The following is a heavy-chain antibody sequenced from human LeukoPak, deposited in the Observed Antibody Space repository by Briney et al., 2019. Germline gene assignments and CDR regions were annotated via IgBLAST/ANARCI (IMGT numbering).Heavy chain of an antibody. CDR3: ARHGLGSSGHDY. CDR2: IYYSGST. J-gene: IGHJ4*02. CDR1: GGSISSSSYY. D-gene: IGHD6-19*01. V-gene: IGHV4-39*01. Sequence: SETLSLTCTITGGSISSSSYYWGWIRQPPEKGLEWIGSIYYSGSTYYNPSLKSRVTISVDTSKNQFSLKLSSVTAADTAVYYCARHGLGSSGHDYWGQGTLVTVSS.